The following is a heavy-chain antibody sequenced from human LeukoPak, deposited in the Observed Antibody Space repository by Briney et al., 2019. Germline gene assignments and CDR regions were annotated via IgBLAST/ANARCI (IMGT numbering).Heavy chain of an antibody. V-gene: IGHV4-4*07. D-gene: IGHD6-6*01. J-gene: IGHJ4*02. CDR2: IYTSGST. CDR3: ARDIAARPGGAFDY. Sequence: SETLSLTCTVSGGSISSYYWSWIRQPAGKGLEWIARIYTSGSTNYNPSLKSRVIMSVDTSKNQFSLKLSSVTAADTAVYYCARDIAARPGGAFDYWGQGTLVTVSS. CDR1: GGSISSYY.